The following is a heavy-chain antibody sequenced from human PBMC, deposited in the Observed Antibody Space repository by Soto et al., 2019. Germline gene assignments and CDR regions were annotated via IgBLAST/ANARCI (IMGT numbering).Heavy chain of an antibody. Sequence: SGPTLVNPTQTLTLTCTFSGFSLSTSGMCVSWIRQPPGKALEWLALIDWDDDKYYSPSLKTRLTIAKDASKNQVVRTMTNMDPVDTAAYYCARIRGGSWQFDPWGKGTLVTVSS. CDR1: GFSLSTSGMC. V-gene: IGHV2-70*01. CDR2: IDWDDDK. J-gene: IGHJ5*02. CDR3: ARIRGGSWQFDP. D-gene: IGHD6-19*01.